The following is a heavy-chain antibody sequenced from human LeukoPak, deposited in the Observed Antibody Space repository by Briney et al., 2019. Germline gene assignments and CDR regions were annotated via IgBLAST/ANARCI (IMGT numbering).Heavy chain of an antibody. Sequence: SETLSLTCAVSGGSISSSNWWSWVRQPPGKGLEWIGEIYHSGSTNYNPSLKSRVTISVDKSKNQFSLKLSSVTAADTAVYYCARWTSCGWDCHILDYWGQGILVTVSS. CDR2: IYHSGST. V-gene: IGHV4-4*02. D-gene: IGHD2-21*02. J-gene: IGHJ4*02. CDR3: ARWTSCGWDCHILDY. CDR1: GGSISSSNW.